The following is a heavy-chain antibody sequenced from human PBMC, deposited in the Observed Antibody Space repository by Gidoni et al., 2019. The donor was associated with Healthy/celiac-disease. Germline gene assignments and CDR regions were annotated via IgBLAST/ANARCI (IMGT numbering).Heavy chain of an antibody. Sequence: QVQLVESGGGLVKPGESLSHPGEATGFTISDYYMSWISQAPGKGLGWVSCISSSSSSTTFADSVKGRFTISRYKSKTSLYLQMNSLSAEDTAVYYCARDYCSGGSCYFGFGYFDYWGQGTLVTVSS. V-gene: IGHV3-11*06. D-gene: IGHD2-15*01. CDR2: ISSSSSST. CDR1: GFTISDYY. CDR3: ARDYCSGGSCYFGFGYFDY. J-gene: IGHJ4*02.